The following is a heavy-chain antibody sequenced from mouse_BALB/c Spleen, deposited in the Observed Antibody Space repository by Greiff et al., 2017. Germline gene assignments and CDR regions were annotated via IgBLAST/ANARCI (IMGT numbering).Heavy chain of an antibody. Sequence: ESGPGLVKPSQSLSLTCSVTGYSITSGYYWNWIRQFPGNKLEWMGYISYDGSNNYNPSLKNRISITRDTSKNQFFLKLNSVTTEDTATYYCARDLDYYGSHKVKDYWGQGTSVTVSS. J-gene: IGHJ4*01. CDR2: ISYDGSN. CDR3: ARDLDYYGSHKVKDY. CDR1: GYSITSGYY. D-gene: IGHD1-1*01. V-gene: IGHV3-6*02.